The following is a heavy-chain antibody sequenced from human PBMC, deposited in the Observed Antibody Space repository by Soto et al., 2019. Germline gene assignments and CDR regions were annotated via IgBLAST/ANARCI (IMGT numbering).Heavy chain of an antibody. J-gene: IGHJ6*02. V-gene: IGHV1-46*01. CDR1: GYTFTNYY. D-gene: IGHD3-3*02. Sequence: ASVKVSCKASGYTFTNYYIHWVRQAPGQGLEWMGIINPSGSTTYAQKFQGRVTLTRDTSTSTVYMELSRLRSEDAAVYYCAREAGVAIFGVVSYSGMDVWGQGTTVTVSS. CDR3: AREAGVAIFGVVSYSGMDV. CDR2: INPSGST.